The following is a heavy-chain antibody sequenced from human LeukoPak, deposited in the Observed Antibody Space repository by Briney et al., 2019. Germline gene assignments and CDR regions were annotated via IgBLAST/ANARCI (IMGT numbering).Heavy chain of an antibody. CDR3: VRDVGFFHIDV. Sequence: GGSLRLSCADSEFTFSRFWMSWVRQAPGKGLEWVASINQDGSESDSVDSVKGRFAISGDNAKNSLYLQMNSLRAEDTAVYYCVRDVGFFHIDVWGTGTTVTVSS. CDR2: INQDGSES. V-gene: IGHV3-7*01. D-gene: IGHD1-26*01. J-gene: IGHJ6*03. CDR1: EFTFSRFW.